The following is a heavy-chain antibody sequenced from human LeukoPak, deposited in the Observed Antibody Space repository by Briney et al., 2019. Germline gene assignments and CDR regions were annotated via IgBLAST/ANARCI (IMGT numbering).Heavy chain of an antibody. CDR2: ASYDGSIE. CDR3: AKDFYAFSGSGQNWFDP. Sequence: GRSLGLSCVASGFTLSTYGMHWVRQAPGKGLEWVAIASYDGSIEHYADSVKGRFTISRDTSKNTLYLQMNSLRAEDTAVYYCAKDFYAFSGSGQNWFDPWGQGTLVTVSS. J-gene: IGHJ5*02. V-gene: IGHV3-30*18. CDR1: GFTLSTYG. D-gene: IGHD3-10*01.